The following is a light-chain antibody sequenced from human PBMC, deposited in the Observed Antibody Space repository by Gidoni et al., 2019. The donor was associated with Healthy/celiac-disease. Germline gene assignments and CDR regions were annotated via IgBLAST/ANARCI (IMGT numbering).Light chain of an antibody. CDR1: KSISSW. Sequence: DIHIPQSPSTLSASVGDRVTITCRASKSISSWLAWYQQKPGKAPKLLIYDASSLESGVPSRFSGSGSGTEFTLTISSLQPDDFATYYCQQYNSYSQTFGQGTKVEIK. CDR2: DAS. V-gene: IGKV1-5*01. CDR3: QQYNSYSQT. J-gene: IGKJ1*01.